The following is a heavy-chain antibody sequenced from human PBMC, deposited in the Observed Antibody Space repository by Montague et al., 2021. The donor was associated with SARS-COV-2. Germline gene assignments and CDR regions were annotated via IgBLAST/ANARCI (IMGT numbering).Heavy chain of an antibody. J-gene: IGHJ4*02. CDR1: GDSFSTYS. V-gene: IGHV4-34*01. Sequence: SETLSLTCSVYGDSFSTYSWIWVRQPPGEGLEWIGEINHTGSTSXNPSLKRRVTMSIDSSNNQVSLKLSSMTAADTAVYYCATRSTLWFGEDWGQGTPVTVSS. CDR3: ATRSTLWFGED. CDR2: INHTGST. D-gene: IGHD3-10*01.